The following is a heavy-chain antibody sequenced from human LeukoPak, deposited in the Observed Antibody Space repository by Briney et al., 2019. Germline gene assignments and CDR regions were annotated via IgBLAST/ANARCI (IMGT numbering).Heavy chain of an antibody. D-gene: IGHD6-19*01. CDR3: ARVDIAVAGTFAVQFDY. CDR1: GGSISSSSYY. J-gene: IGHJ4*02. Sequence: KPSETLSLTCTASGGSISSSSYYWGWIRQPPGKGLEWIGSIYYSGSTYYNPSLKSRVTISVDTSKNQFSLKLSSVTAADTAVYYCARVDIAVAGTFAVQFDYWGQGTLVTVSS. V-gene: IGHV4-39*01. CDR2: IYYSGST.